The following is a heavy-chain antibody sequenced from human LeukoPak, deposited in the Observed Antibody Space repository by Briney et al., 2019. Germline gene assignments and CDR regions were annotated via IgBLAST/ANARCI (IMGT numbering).Heavy chain of an antibody. V-gene: IGHV4-59*01. Sequence: SETLSLTCSVSDDSITMYYWTWIRQPPGKGLEWIGYVDHTGSTNFNPSLNGRVSISRDTTKNLFSLRLRSVTAADTAVYYCARATWNGYMFDYWGQGSLVTVTS. CDR3: ARATWNGYMFDY. CDR2: VDHTGST. D-gene: IGHD5-24*01. CDR1: DDSITMYY. J-gene: IGHJ4*02.